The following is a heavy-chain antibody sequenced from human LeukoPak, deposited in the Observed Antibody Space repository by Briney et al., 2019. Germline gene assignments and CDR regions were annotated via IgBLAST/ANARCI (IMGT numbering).Heavy chain of an antibody. J-gene: IGHJ4*02. CDR2: ISTSSNTI. CDR1: GFTFSSYS. V-gene: IGHV3-48*02. Sequence: GGSLRLSCAASGFTFSSYSMNWVRQAPGKGLEWVSYISTSSNTIYYADSVKGRFTISRDNAKNSLYLQMNSLRDEDTAVYYCARGKGGYSSSRYYFDYWGQGTLVTVSS. D-gene: IGHD6-13*01. CDR3: ARGKGGYSSSRYYFDY.